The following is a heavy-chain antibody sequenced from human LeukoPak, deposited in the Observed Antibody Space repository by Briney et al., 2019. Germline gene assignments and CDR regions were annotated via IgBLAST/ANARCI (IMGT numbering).Heavy chain of an antibody. Sequence: GGSLRLSCAASGFTFSSYAMSWVRQAPGKGLEWVSAISGSGGSTYYADSVKGRFTISRDNSKNALYLQMNSLRAEDTAVYYCAKSRFLEWFGDYWGQGTLVTVSS. CDR1: GFTFSSYA. CDR2: ISGSGGST. CDR3: AKSRFLEWFGDY. J-gene: IGHJ4*02. V-gene: IGHV3-23*01. D-gene: IGHD3-3*01.